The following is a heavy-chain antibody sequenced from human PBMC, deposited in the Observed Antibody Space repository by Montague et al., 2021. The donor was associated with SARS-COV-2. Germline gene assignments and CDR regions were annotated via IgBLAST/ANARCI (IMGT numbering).Heavy chain of an antibody. CDR1: GDSIRNYY. V-gene: IGHV4-59*08. CDR2: IYDSGNV. Sequence: SETLSLTCPVSGDSIRNYYWSWIRQPPGRRLEWIAYIYDSGNVDYNPSLKSQVTILVKTSKNKFSLNLTSVTAADTAVYCCVRMGAAHRLNNWFGPWGQGAQVTVSS. CDR3: VRMGAAHRLNNWFGP. D-gene: IGHD1-26*01. J-gene: IGHJ5*02.